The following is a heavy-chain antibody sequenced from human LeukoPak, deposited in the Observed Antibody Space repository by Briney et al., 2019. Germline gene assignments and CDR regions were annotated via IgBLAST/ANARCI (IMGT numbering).Heavy chain of an antibody. J-gene: IGHJ4*02. V-gene: IGHV4-59*12. CDR2: IYYSGST. CDR1: GGSISSYY. D-gene: IGHD3-10*01. CDR3: ARAITMVRGVIFDY. Sequence: SETLSLTCTVSGGSISSYYWSWIRQPPGKGLEWIGYIYYSGSTNYNPSLKSRVTISVDTSKNQFSLKLSSVTAADTAVYYCARAITMVRGVIFDYWGQGTLVTVSS.